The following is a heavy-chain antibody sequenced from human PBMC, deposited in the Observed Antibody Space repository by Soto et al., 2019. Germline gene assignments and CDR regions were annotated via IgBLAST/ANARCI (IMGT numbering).Heavy chain of an antibody. CDR1: GFSFSSYG. D-gene: IGHD2-2*01. Sequence: QVQLVESGGGVVQPGRSLRLSCAASGFSFSSYGMHWVRQAPGKGLEWVAVIWFDGSREYHADSGKGRFTISRDNSKNTGYLQMDSLRAEDTAVYYCARLYWGSNCYQGRIGFDIWGQGTMVTVSS. CDR3: ARLYWGSNCYQGRIGFDI. CDR2: IWFDGSRE. V-gene: IGHV3-33*01. J-gene: IGHJ3*02.